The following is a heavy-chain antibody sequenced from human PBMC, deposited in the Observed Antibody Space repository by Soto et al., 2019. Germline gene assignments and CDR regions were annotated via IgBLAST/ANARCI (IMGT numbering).Heavy chain of an antibody. J-gene: IGHJ6*02. CDR2: ISSSGSTI. D-gene: IGHD6-19*01. Sequence: QVQLVESGGGLVKPGGSLRLSCAASGFTFSDYYMSWIRQAPGKGLEWVSYISSSGSTIYYADSVKGRFTISRDNAKNSLYLQMNSLRAEDTAVYYCAGGRGRRYSSGWNPLYGMDVWGQGTTVTVSS. V-gene: IGHV3-11*01. CDR1: GFTFSDYY. CDR3: AGGRGRRYSSGWNPLYGMDV.